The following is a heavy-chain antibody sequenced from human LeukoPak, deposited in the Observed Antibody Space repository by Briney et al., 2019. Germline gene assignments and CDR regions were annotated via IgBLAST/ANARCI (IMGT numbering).Heavy chain of an antibody. J-gene: IGHJ6*02. V-gene: IGHV4-39*01. CDR3: ARQSRYFHREGYQYGMDV. CDR2: IDYSGSS. D-gene: IGHD3-9*01. Sequence: PSETLSLTCTVSGASITSSTYYWGWFRQPSGKGLEWIGIIDYSGSSYSSPSLKSRVAISVDTSKNQFSLKPSSVTAADTAVYYCARQSRYFHREGYQYGMDVWGQGTTVTVSS. CDR1: GASITSSTYY.